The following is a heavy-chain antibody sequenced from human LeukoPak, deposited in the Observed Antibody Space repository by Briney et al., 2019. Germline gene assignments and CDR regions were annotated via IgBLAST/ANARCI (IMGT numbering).Heavy chain of an antibody. CDR3: AIIAVAGTSGFDY. J-gene: IGHJ4*02. D-gene: IGHD6-19*01. V-gene: IGHV1-2*02. CDR1: GYTFTGYY. CDR2: INPNSGGT. Sequence: ASVKVSCKASGYTFTGYYMHWVRQAPGQGLEWMGWINPNSGGTNYAQKLQGRVTMTTDTSTSTAYMELRSLRSDDTAVYYCAIIAVAGTSGFDYWGQGTLVTVSS.